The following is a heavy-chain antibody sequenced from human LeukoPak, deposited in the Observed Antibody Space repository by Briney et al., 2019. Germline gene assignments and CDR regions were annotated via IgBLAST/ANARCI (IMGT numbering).Heavy chain of an antibody. V-gene: IGHV3-21*01. CDR2: ISSSSSYI. D-gene: IGHD3-10*01. CDR1: GFTVSSNY. J-gene: IGHJ3*02. CDR3: ARPLYRLWFGESTSPYHAFDI. Sequence: PGGSLRLSCAASGFTVSSNYMTWVRQAPGKGLEWVSSISSSSSYIYYADSVKGRFTISRDSAKNSLYLQMNSLRAEDTAVYYCARPLYRLWFGESTSPYHAFDIWGQGTMVTVSS.